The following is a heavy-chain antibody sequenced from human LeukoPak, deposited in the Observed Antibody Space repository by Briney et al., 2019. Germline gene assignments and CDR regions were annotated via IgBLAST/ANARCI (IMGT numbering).Heavy chain of an antibody. CDR3: ARLRGYSYGPDY. D-gene: IGHD5-18*01. CDR2: INHSGST. Sequence: SETLSLTCAVYGGSFSGYYWSWIRQPPGKGLEWIGEINHSGSTNYNPSLKSRVTISVDTSKNQFSLKLSSVTAADTAVYYCARLRGYSYGPDYWGQGTLVTVSS. V-gene: IGHV4-34*01. J-gene: IGHJ4*02. CDR1: GGSFSGYY.